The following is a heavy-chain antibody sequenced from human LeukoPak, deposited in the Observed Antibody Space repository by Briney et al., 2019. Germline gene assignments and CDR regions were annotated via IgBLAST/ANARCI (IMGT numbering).Heavy chain of an antibody. D-gene: IGHD1-26*01. V-gene: IGHV3-30-3*01. CDR3: ARDSTDGVIPRELHPPFDY. Sequence: PGRSLRLSCAASGFTFSNYAIHWVRQAPGKGLEWVAVISYDGSSKYSADSVKGRFTISRDHSKNTLYLQMNSLRAEDTAVYYCARDSTDGVIPRELHPPFDYWGQGALVTVSS. CDR1: GFTFSNYA. J-gene: IGHJ4*02. CDR2: ISYDGSSK.